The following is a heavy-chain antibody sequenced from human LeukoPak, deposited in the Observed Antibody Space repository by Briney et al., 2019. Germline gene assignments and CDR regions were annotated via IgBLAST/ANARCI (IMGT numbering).Heavy chain of an antibody. Sequence: GGSLRLSCATSGFTFSAFWMSWVRQAPGKGLEWVASIEVDGSDKYYVDSVKGRFTISRDNAKSSLFLQMSSLRVEDTAVYYCTRAGRSFDYWGQGALVTISS. CDR1: GFTFSAFW. CDR3: TRAGRSFDY. J-gene: IGHJ4*02. V-gene: IGHV3-7*01. CDR2: IEVDGSDK.